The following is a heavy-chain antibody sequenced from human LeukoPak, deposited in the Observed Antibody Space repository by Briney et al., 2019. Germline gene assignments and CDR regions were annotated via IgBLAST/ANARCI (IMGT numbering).Heavy chain of an antibody. CDR3: ARDEGNWNYYFDY. Sequence: SQTLSLTCAISGDSVSSNSAAWNWIRQPPSRGLEWLGRTYYRSKWYNDYAVSVKSRITINPDTSKNQFSLQLKSVTPEDTAVYYCARDEGNWNYYFDYWGQGTLVTVSS. J-gene: IGHJ4*02. V-gene: IGHV6-1*01. D-gene: IGHD1-7*01. CDR1: GDSVSSNSAA. CDR2: TYYRSKWYN.